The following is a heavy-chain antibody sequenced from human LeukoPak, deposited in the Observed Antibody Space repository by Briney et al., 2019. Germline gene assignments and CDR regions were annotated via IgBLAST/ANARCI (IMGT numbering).Heavy chain of an antibody. Sequence: ASVKVSCKASGYTFTSYYMHWVRQAPGQGLEWMGIINPSGDSTSYAQKFQGRVTMTRDTSTSTVYMELSSLRSEDTAVYYCASPGYSGYAGLGYWGQGTLVTVSS. J-gene: IGHJ4*02. V-gene: IGHV1-46*01. D-gene: IGHD5-12*01. CDR3: ASPGYSGYAGLGY. CDR2: INPSGDST. CDR1: GYTFTSYY.